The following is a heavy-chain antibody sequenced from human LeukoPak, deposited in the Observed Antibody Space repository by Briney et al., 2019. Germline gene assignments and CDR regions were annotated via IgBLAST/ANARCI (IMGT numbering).Heavy chain of an antibody. D-gene: IGHD5-24*01. J-gene: IGHJ5*02. Sequence: PSGTLSLTCTVSGGSISSSIYYWGWIRQSPGKGLEWIGSVYYTGSTQDNPSLKGRVTISEDTSKNQFSLKLTSVTAEDTAVYYCARQLGDGYNLVYWFDPWGQGTLVTVSS. CDR3: ARQLGDGYNLVYWFDP. CDR1: GGSISSSIYY. V-gene: IGHV4-39*01. CDR2: VYYTGST.